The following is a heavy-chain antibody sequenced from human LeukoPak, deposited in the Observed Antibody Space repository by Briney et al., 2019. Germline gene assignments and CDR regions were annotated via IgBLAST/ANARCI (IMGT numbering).Heavy chain of an antibody. CDR2: IYYSGST. V-gene: IGHV4-30-4*01. CDR1: GGSISSGDYY. CDR3: ARDLLNEGNHLDY. D-gene: IGHD4-23*01. J-gene: IGHJ4*02. Sequence: PQTLSLTCTVSGGSISSGDYYWSWIRQPPGKGLEWIGYIYYSGSTYYNPSLKSRVTISVDTSKNQFSLKLSSVTAADTAVYYCARDLLNEGNHLDYWGQGTLVTVSS.